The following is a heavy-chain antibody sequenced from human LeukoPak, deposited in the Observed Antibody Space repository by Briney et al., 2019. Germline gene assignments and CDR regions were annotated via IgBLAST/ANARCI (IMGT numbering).Heavy chain of an antibody. V-gene: IGHV3-7*01. J-gene: IGHJ4*02. CDR1: GFTFSNYW. CDR3: ARDDNMGGYFDY. D-gene: IGHD2-15*01. CDR2: IKTDGSEK. Sequence: GGSLRLSCEGSGFTFSNYWMSWVRQAPGKGLEWVANIKTDGSEKYYVDSVKGRFTISRDNAKNSLYLQMNSLRAEDTAVYYCARDDNMGGYFDYWGQGTLVTVSS.